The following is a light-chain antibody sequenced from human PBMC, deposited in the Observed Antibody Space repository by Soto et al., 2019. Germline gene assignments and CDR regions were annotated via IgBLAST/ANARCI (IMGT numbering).Light chain of an antibody. CDR2: RNY. CDR3: ACWDDYLSTVL. CDR1: KSNIATNF. Sequence: QSVLTQPPSVSGTPGQKVTLSCSGDKSNIATNFLYWYHQVPPAAPNLIIFRNYERPSGVPDRFSVSKSGASASLVIDGLRAEDDGDYYCACWDDYLSTVLFGGGTKLTVL. J-gene: IGLJ2*01. V-gene: IGLV1-47*01.